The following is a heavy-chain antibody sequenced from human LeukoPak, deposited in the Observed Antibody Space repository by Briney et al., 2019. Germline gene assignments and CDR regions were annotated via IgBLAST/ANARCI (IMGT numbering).Heavy chain of an antibody. D-gene: IGHD1-7*01. CDR3: AREELEPSTHPFDP. Sequence: PGRSLRLSCAAPGITFSGHWMHWVRHTPGRGLVWVSRINGDGSSTAYADSVKGRFTISRDNAKNTVYLQMNSLRVDDTAVYYCAREELEPSTHPFDPWGQGTLVTVSS. J-gene: IGHJ5*02. CDR2: INGDGSST. CDR1: GITFSGHW. V-gene: IGHV3-74*03.